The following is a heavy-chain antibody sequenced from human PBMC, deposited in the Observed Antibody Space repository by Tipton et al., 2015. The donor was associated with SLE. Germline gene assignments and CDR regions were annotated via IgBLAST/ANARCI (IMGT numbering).Heavy chain of an antibody. CDR2: IRYDGSNK. CDR1: RFTFSSYG. V-gene: IGHV3-30*02. CDR3: ATRRGSSWSPFDY. Sequence: SRFTFSSYGMHWVRQAPGKGLEWVAFIRYDGSNKYYADSVKGRFTISRDNSKNTLYLQMNSLRAEDTAVYYCATRRGSSWSPFDYWGQGTLVTVSS. D-gene: IGHD6-13*01. J-gene: IGHJ4*02.